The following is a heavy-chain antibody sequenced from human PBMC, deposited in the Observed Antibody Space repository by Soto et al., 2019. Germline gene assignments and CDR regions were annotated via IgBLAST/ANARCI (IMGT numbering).Heavy chain of an antibody. D-gene: IGHD6-19*01. V-gene: IGHV3-30*18. Sequence: GGSLRLSCTASEFSLSSSDMHWVRRAPGKGLEWLAVSSFDGTQQFYGDSVKGRFTVSRDNSNNTLYLEMDSLGTEDTAVYYCAKQLRGSGWYPLDSWGQGTPVTVSS. CDR3: AKQLRGSGWYPLDS. J-gene: IGHJ4*02. CDR2: SSFDGTQQ. CDR1: EFSLSSSD.